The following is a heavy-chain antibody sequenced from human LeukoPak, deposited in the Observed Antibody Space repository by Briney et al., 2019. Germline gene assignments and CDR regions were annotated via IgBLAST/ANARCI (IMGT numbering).Heavy chain of an antibody. CDR1: GFTFSSYG. J-gene: IGHJ5*02. Sequence: PGGSLRLSCAASGFTFSSYGMHWVRQAPGKGLEWVAFIRYDGSNKYYADSVKGRFTISRDNSKNTLYLQMNSLRAEDTAVYYCAKDPVPYSSSWYRWFDPWSQGTLVTVSS. V-gene: IGHV3-30*02. CDR3: AKDPVPYSSSWYRWFDP. D-gene: IGHD6-13*01. CDR2: IRYDGSNK.